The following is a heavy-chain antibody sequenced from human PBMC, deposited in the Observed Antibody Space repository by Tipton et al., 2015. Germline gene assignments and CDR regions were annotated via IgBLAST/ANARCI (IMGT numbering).Heavy chain of an antibody. CDR1: GGSIDGYY. D-gene: IGHD4-23*01. Sequence: TLSLTCSVSGGSIDGYYWSWIRQPPGVRLEWIGYIDFRGSTEYNPSLKSRVTISVDTSKTQFSLKMNSMTASDTAVYYCARARGRHGGLFDSWGQGILVTVSP. J-gene: IGHJ4*02. V-gene: IGHV4-59*01. CDR2: IDFRGST. CDR3: ARARGRHGGLFDS.